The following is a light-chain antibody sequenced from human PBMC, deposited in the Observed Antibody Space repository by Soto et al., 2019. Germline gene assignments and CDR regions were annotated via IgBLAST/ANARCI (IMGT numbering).Light chain of an antibody. J-gene: IGKJ4*01. Sequence: EIVMTQSPATLSVSPGERATLSCRASQSVSSNLAWYQQKPGQAPRLLIYGASTRATGIPARFSGSGSGTEFTLAISSLQSEDFAVYFCHQYHNWPLTFGGGTKVEIK. CDR3: HQYHNWPLT. CDR2: GAS. V-gene: IGKV3-15*01. CDR1: QSVSSN.